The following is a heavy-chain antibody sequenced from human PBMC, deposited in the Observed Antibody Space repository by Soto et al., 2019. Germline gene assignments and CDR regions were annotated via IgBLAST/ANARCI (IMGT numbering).Heavy chain of an antibody. D-gene: IGHD1-1*01. CDR3: ARDGTYNWV. V-gene: IGHV3-66*01. Sequence: ELQLVASGGGLVQPGGSLRLSCAASGFTVSNNYVRWSRQAPGKGLEWVSLILSNGDTRYADSVKGRFTISRDSSSNTLYLQMNSLRVEDTAVYYCARDGTYNWVGGQGIHVTVSS. J-gene: IGHJ4*02. CDR2: ILSNGDT. CDR1: GFTVSNNY.